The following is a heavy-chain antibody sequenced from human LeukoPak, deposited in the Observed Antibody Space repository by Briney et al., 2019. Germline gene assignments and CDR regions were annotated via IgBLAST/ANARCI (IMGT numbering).Heavy chain of an antibody. CDR1: GLSFGDYI. CDR3: AKNSGSHPSGAFDI. CDR2: ISRNGAAT. V-gene: IGHV3-43*01. D-gene: IGHD1-26*01. Sequence: GGSLRLSCEASGLSFGDYIMHWVRQAPGKGLEWVSLISRNGAATKYADSVRGRFTISRDNSKNSLYLQMNSLNTEDMALYYCAKNSGSHPSGAFDIWGQGTMVTVSS. J-gene: IGHJ3*02.